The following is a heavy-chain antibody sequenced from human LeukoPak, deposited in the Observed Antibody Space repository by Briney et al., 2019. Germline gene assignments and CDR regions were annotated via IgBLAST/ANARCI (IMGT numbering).Heavy chain of an antibody. J-gene: IGHJ4*02. CDR2: IKKDGSEK. V-gene: IGHV3-7*01. CDR3: ARDGWLYDFWSGPSDY. CDR1: GFAFSSHW. D-gene: IGHD3-3*01. Sequence: GGSLRLSCTASGFAFSSHWMSWVRQAPGKGLEWVANIKKDGSEKYYVDSVKGRFTISRDNAKNSLYLQINSLRAEDTAVYYCARDGWLYDFWSGPSDYWGQGTLVTVSS.